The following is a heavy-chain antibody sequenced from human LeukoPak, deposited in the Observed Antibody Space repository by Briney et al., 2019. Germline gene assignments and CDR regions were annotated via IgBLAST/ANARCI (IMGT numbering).Heavy chain of an antibody. CDR1: GGSISSYY. CDR3: ARGSRDYIPPYYYYYYMDV. J-gene: IGHJ6*03. V-gene: IGHV4-4*07. CDR2: IYTSGST. Sequence: SETLSLTCTVSGGSISSYYWSWIRQPAGKGLEWIGRIYTSGSTNYNPSLKSRVTMSVDTSKNQFSLKLSSVTAADTAVYYCARGSRDYIPPYYYYYYMDVWGKGTTVTISS. D-gene: IGHD4-11*01.